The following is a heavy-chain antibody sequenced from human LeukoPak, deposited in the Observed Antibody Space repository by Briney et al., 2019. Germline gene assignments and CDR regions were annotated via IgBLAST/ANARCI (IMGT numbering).Heavy chain of an antibody. CDR1: GFTFSSYE. J-gene: IGHJ3*02. Sequence: GGSLRLSCAASGFTFSSYEMNWVRQAPGKGLEWVSYISSSGSTIYYADSVKGRFTISRDNAKNSLYLQMNSLRAEDTAVYYCAKRARKAAAGAFDIWGQGTMVTVSS. CDR2: ISSSGSTI. V-gene: IGHV3-48*03. D-gene: IGHD6-13*01. CDR3: AKRARKAAAGAFDI.